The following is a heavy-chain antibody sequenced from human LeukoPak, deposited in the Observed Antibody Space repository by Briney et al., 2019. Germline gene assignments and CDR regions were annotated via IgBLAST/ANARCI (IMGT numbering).Heavy chain of an antibody. Sequence: SETLSLTCAVYGGSFSGYYWSWIRQPPGKGLEWIGEINHSGSTNYNPSLKSRVTISLDTSKNQFSLKLSSVTTADTAVYYCARAYGGNSQYFQHWGQGTLVTVSS. J-gene: IGHJ1*01. CDR2: INHSGST. V-gene: IGHV4-34*01. CDR3: ARAYGGNSQYFQH. CDR1: GGSFSGYY. D-gene: IGHD4-23*01.